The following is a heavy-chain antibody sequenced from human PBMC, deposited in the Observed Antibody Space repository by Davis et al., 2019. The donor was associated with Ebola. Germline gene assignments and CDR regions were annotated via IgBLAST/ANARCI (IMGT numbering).Heavy chain of an antibody. CDR1: GFTFSSYS. CDR3: ARERGNGAIKQLGGFDY. V-gene: IGHV3-21*01. D-gene: IGHD6-6*01. J-gene: IGHJ4*02. Sequence: GESLKISCAASGFTFSSYSMNWVRQAPGKGLEWVSSISSSSSYIYYADSVKGRFTISRDNAKNSLYLQMNSLRAEDTAVYYCARERGNGAIKQLGGFDYWGQGTLVTVSS. CDR2: ISSSSSYI.